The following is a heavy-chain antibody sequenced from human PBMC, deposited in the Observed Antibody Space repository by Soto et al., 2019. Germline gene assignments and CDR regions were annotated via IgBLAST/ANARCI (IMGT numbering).Heavy chain of an antibody. CDR1: GGSISSGGYS. Sequence: QLQLQESGSGLVKPSQTLSLTCAVSGGSISSGGYSWSWIRQPPGKGLEWIGYIYRSGRINYSPSLKSRVSISVDRSKNQSSLKLSSVTAADTAMYDCARVPDSCGQVTLVTVSS. V-gene: IGHV4-30-2*01. CDR2: IYRSGRI. J-gene: IGHJ4*02. CDR3: ARVPDS.